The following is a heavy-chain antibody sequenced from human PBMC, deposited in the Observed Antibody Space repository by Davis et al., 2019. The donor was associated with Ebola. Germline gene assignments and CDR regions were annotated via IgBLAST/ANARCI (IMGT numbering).Heavy chain of an antibody. J-gene: IGHJ3*02. Sequence: ASVKVSCKASGYTFTNYYMHWVRQAPGQGLEWMGMINPNDGRTIYAQKFQGRVTVTRDTSTTTVYMDLSSLKASDTAMYYCASLRRTITGMDDAFDIWGQGTMVTVSS. V-gene: IGHV1-46*01. CDR3: ASLRRTITGMDDAFDI. CDR1: GYTFTNYY. D-gene: IGHD2-8*02. CDR2: INPNDGRT.